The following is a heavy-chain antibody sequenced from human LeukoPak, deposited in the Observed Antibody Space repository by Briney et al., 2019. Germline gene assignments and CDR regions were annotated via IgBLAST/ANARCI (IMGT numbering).Heavy chain of an antibody. D-gene: IGHD3-10*02. CDR2: IYHSGST. J-gene: IGHJ5*02. CDR3: ARELSSGGTIYWFDP. Sequence: SETLSLTCAVSGYSISSGYYWGWIRQPPGKGLEWIGSIYHSGSTYYNPSLKSRVTISVDTSKNQFSLKLSSVTAADTAVYYCARELSSGGTIYWFDPWGQGTLVTVSS. V-gene: IGHV4-38-2*02. CDR1: GYSISSGYY.